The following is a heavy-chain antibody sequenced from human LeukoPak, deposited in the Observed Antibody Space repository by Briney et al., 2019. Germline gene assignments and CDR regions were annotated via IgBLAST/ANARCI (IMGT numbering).Heavy chain of an antibody. Sequence: GGSLRLSCAASGFIFSTYWMTWVRQAPGKGLEWISYISASGTLTHYADSVEGRFTVSRDNAKNSLYLQMNSLRGEDTAVYYCARDGTPSQGSGWVYMDVWGKGTTVTISS. CDR2: ISASGTLT. V-gene: IGHV3-48*04. J-gene: IGHJ6*04. D-gene: IGHD6-25*01. CDR3: ARDGTPSQGSGWVYMDV. CDR1: GFIFSTYW.